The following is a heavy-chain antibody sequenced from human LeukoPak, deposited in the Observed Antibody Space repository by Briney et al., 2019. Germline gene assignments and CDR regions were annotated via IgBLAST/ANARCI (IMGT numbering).Heavy chain of an antibody. CDR2: ISGGGGST. J-gene: IGHJ4*02. D-gene: IGHD3-22*01. CDR1: GFTFSSYA. Sequence: GGSLRPSCAASGFTFSSYAMSWVRQAPGKGLEWVSAISGGGGSTYYADSVKGRFTISRDNSKNTLYLQMNSLRAEDTAVYYCASEITMIVVVPEVVYWGQGTLVTVSS. CDR3: ASEITMIVVVPEVVY. V-gene: IGHV3-23*01.